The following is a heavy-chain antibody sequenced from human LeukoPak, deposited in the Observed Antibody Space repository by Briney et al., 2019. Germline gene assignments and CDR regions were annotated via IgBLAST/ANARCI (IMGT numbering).Heavy chain of an antibody. J-gene: IGHJ4*02. D-gene: IGHD3-10*01. V-gene: IGHV4-34*01. CDR3: ARSPITMVRGVYFDY. CDR1: GGSFSGYY. CDR2: INHSGST. Sequence: SETLSLTCAVYGGSFSGYYWSWIRQPPGKGLEWIGEINHSGSTNYNPSLKSRVTMSVDTSKNQFSLKLSSVTAADTAVYYCARSPITMVRGVYFDYWGQGTLVTVSS.